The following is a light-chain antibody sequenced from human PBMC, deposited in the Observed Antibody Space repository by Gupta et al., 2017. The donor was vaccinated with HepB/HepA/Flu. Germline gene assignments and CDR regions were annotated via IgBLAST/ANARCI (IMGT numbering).Light chain of an antibody. CDR2: DVI. CDR3: CSYAGTYTYV. J-gene: IGLJ1*01. CDR1: STDVGNYNY. V-gene: IGLV2-11*01. Sequence: SALTQPRSVSGSPGQSVTISCTGTSTDVGNYNYVSWNQQHPGKAPKLMFYDVIKRPSGVPGRFSASKAGNTASLTISGLQAEDEADYYCCSYAGTYTYVFGNGTKVTVL.